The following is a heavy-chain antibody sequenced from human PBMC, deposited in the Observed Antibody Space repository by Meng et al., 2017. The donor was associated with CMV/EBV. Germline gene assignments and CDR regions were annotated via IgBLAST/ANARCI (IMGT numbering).Heavy chain of an antibody. CDR2: MNPNSGNT. D-gene: IGHD4-23*01. Sequence: ASVKVSCKASGYTFTSYDINWVRQATGQGLEWMGWMNPNSGNTGYAQKFQGRVTMTRNTSISTAYMELSSLRSEDTAVYYCARGLDPTTVENWFDPWGQGTLVTSPQ. V-gene: IGHV1-8*01. J-gene: IGHJ5*02. CDR3: ARGLDPTTVENWFDP. CDR1: GYTFTSYD.